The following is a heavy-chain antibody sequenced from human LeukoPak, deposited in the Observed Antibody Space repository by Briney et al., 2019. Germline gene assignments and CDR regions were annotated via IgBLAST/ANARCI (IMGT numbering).Heavy chain of an antibody. CDR1: GFTFSSYG. CDR3: PKEIVVVPAAIWVGFDY. D-gene: IGHD2-2*02. Sequence: GGSLRLSCAASGFTFSSYGLHWVRQAPGKGLEWVAFIRYDGSNKYYADSVKGRFTISRDNSKNTLYLQMNSLRAEYTAVYYCPKEIVVVPAAIWVGFDYWGQGTMVTVSS. J-gene: IGHJ4*02. CDR2: IRYDGSNK. V-gene: IGHV3-30*02.